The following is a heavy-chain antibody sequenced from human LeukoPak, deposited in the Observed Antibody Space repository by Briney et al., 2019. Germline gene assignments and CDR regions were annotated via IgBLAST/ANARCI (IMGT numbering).Heavy chain of an antibody. Sequence: SETLSLTCTVSCGSISSYYWSWIRQPPGKGLEWIGYIYYSGSTNYNPSLKSRVTISVDTSKNQFSLKLSSVTAADTAVYYCARDIQGYLDYWGQGTLVTVSS. CDR2: IYYSGST. V-gene: IGHV4-59*01. J-gene: IGHJ4*02. CDR3: ARDIQGYLDY. CDR1: CGSISSYY.